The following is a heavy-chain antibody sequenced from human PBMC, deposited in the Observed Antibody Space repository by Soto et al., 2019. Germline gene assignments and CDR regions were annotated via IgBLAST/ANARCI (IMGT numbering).Heavy chain of an antibody. J-gene: IGHJ1*01. V-gene: IGHV1-3*01. CDR3: ARARTGSPTEYFEY. Sequence: ASVKVSCKASGYPFTKYTIHWMRQAPGQRLEWMGWINSANGNTKYSQNFQGRVTITKDTSATTTYMDLSSLGDEDTAVYFCARARTGSPTEYFEYWGQGTLVTVSS. CDR1: GYPFTKYT. D-gene: IGHD2-8*02. CDR2: INSANGNT.